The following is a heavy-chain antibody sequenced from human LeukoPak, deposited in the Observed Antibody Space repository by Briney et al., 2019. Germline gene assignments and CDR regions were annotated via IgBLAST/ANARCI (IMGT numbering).Heavy chain of an antibody. D-gene: IGHD3-22*01. CDR2: IYSGGST. CDR1: GFTVSSNY. J-gene: IGHJ4*02. Sequence: GGSLRLSCAASGFTVSSNYMSWVRQPPGKGLEWVSVIYSGGSTYYADSVKGRFTISRDIPKNILYLQINSLRAEDTAVYYCARVPFSSGYYPEYFDYWGQGALVTVSS. V-gene: IGHV3-53*01. CDR3: ARVPFSSGYYPEYFDY.